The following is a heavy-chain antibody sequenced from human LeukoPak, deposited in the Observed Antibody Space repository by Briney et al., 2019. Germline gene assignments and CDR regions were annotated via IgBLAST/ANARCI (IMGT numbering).Heavy chain of an antibody. CDR1: GFTFSSYG. CDR2: ISGSGGST. D-gene: IGHD3-10*01. V-gene: IGHV3-23*01. Sequence: GGSLRLSCAASGFTFSSYGMSWVRQAPGKGLEWVSAISGSGGSTYYADSVEGRFTISRDNSKHTLYLQMNSLRAEDTPLYHCARGPPLWFGEPYYYYYYMDVWGKGTTVTISS. J-gene: IGHJ6*03. CDR3: ARGPPLWFGEPYYYYYYMDV.